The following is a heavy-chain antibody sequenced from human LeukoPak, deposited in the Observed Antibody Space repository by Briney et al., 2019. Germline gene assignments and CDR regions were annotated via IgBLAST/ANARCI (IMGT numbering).Heavy chain of an antibody. CDR1: GGSFSGYY. V-gene: IGHV4-31*11. D-gene: IGHD4-11*01. J-gene: IGHJ6*02. Sequence: ASETLSLTCAVYGGSFSGYYRTWIRQHPGKGLEWIGYIYYSGSTYYNPSLKSRVTISVDTSKNQFSLKLSSVTAADTAVYYCARSNYAYYYCGMDVWGQGTTVTVSS. CDR3: ARSNYAYYYCGMDV. CDR2: IYYSGST.